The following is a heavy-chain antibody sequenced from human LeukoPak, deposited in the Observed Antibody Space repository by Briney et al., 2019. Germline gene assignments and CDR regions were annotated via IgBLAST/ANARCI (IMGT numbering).Heavy chain of an antibody. CDR1: GGSITSYY. J-gene: IGHJ4*02. CDR3: ARGPLDDY. D-gene: IGHD6-6*01. CDR2: IYYSGST. V-gene: IGHV4-59*01. Sequence: SETLSLTCTVSGGSITSYYWSWIRQPPGKGLEWIGYIYYSGSTNYNPSLKSRVTISVDTSKNQFSLKLSSVAAADTAVYYCARGPLDDYWGQGTLVTVSS.